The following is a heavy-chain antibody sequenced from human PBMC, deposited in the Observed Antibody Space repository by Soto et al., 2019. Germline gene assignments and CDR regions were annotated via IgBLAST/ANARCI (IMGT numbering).Heavy chain of an antibody. V-gene: IGHV4-31*03. J-gene: IGHJ6*02. Sequence: SETLSLTCTVSGVSISSGVYYWSWIRQHPGKGLEWIGYIHYSGSTNYNPSLKSRVTISEDTSKNQFSLKLSSVTAADTAVYFCARGNYYYGMDVWGQGTTVTVSS. CDR1: GVSISSGVYY. CDR2: IHYSGST. CDR3: ARGNYYYGMDV.